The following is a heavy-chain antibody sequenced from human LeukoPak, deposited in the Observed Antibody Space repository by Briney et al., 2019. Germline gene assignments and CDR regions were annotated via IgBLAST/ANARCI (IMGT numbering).Heavy chain of an antibody. J-gene: IGHJ6*03. CDR2: IIPIFGTA. CDR3: ARDENAYFDFSYAFYFYYMDV. V-gene: IGHV1-69*06. D-gene: IGHD3-9*01. Sequence: ASVKVSCKASGGTFSSHAINWVRQAPGQGLEWMGGIIPIFGTANYAQKFQGRVTITADKSTSTAYMELSSLRSEDTAVYYCARDENAYFDFSYAFYFYYMDVWGKGTTVTVSS. CDR1: GGTFSSHA.